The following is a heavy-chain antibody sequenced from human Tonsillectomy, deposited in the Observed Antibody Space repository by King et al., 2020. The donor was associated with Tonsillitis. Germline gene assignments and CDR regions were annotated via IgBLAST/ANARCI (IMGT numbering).Heavy chain of an antibody. J-gene: IGHJ4*02. CDR3: ARDRCGGDCYADT. V-gene: IGHV4-59*02. CDR1: GDSVSSNY. Sequence: QLQESGPGLVKPSETLSLTCTVSGDSVSSNYWSWFRQPPGKGLEWIGYISYSGSANYNPSLKSRVTISIDTSKNQFSLKLNSVTAADTAVYYCARDRCGGDCYADTWGRGTLVTVSS. D-gene: IGHD2-21*01. CDR2: ISYSGSA.